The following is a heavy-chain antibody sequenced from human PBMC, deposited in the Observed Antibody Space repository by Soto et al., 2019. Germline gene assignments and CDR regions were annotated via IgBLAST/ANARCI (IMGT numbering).Heavy chain of an antibody. V-gene: IGHV1-69*13. J-gene: IGHJ4*02. CDR2: IIPIFGTA. CDR1: GGTFSSYA. CDR3: ATIDYDLLTGYAY. Sequence: ASVKVSCKASGGTFSSYAISWVRQAPGQGLEWMGGIIPIFGTANYAQKFQGRVTITADESTSTAYMELSSLRSEDTAVYYCATIDYDLLTGYAYWGQGTLVTVSS. D-gene: IGHD3-9*01.